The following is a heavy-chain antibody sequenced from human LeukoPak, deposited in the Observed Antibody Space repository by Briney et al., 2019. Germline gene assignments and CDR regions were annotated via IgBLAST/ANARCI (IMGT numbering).Heavy chain of an antibody. Sequence: ASVKVSCKASGYTFTSYYMHWVRQAPGQGLEWMGIINPSGGSTSYAQKFQGRVTTTRDMSTSTVYMELSSLRSEDTAVYYCARGGSSDYYFDYWGQGTLVTVSS. J-gene: IGHJ4*02. V-gene: IGHV1-46*01. CDR3: ARGGSSDYYFDY. CDR1: GYTFTSYY. CDR2: INPSGGST. D-gene: IGHD6-6*01.